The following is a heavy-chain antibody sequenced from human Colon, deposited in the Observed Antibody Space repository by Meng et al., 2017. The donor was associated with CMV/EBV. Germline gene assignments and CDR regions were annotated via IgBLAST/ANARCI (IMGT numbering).Heavy chain of an antibody. V-gene: IGHV4-34*01. D-gene: IGHD3-22*01. CDR2: INNSGST. CDR1: FSGSY. Sequence: FSGSYWSWIRQPPGKGLEWIGEINNSGSTNYNPSLKSRVTISVDTSKNQFSLKLSSVTAADTAVYYCGRGDYYDSSGYVYYNYGMDVWGQGTTVTVSS. CDR3: GRGDYYDSSGYVYYNYGMDV. J-gene: IGHJ6*02.